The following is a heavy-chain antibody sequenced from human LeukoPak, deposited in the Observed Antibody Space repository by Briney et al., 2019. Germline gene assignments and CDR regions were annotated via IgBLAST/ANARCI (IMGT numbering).Heavy chain of an antibody. J-gene: IGHJ5*02. CDR1: GFTFTSYA. CDR2: IRATAGTT. D-gene: IGHD3-16*01. CDR3: AKGGFSSWFDP. V-gene: IGHV3-23*01. Sequence: PGGSLRLSCAASGFTFTSYAMTWARRAPGKGLEWVSTIRATAGTTYYADSVKGRFTISRDNSKNTVYLQMNSLRAEDTAVYYCAKGGFSSWFDPWGQGTLVTVSS.